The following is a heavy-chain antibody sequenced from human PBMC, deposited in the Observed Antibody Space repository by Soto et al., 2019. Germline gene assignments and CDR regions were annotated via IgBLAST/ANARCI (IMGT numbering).Heavy chain of an antibody. J-gene: IGHJ6*02. Sequence: GGSLRLSCAASVFTFSSYAMHWVRQAPGKGLEWVAVISYDGSNKYYADSVKGRFTISRDNSKNTLYLQMNSLRAEDTAVYYCARGMGATYYYYYGMDVWGQGT. D-gene: IGHD1-26*01. V-gene: IGHV3-30-3*01. CDR3: ARGMGATYYYYYGMDV. CDR2: ISYDGSNK. CDR1: VFTFSSYA.